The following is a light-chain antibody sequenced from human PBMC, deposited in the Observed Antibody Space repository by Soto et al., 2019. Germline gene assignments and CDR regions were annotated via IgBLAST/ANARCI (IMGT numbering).Light chain of an antibody. CDR3: QVWDARRDHWV. Sequence: SYELTQPPSVSVAPGQTARVTCGGDNIRSKSVHWYQQRPGQAPVLVVYDDSHRPSGITERISGSNSGNTATLTINSVGAGDGADYYCQVWDARRDHWVFGGGTKLTVL. J-gene: IGLJ3*02. CDR1: NIRSKS. CDR2: DDS. V-gene: IGLV3-21*02.